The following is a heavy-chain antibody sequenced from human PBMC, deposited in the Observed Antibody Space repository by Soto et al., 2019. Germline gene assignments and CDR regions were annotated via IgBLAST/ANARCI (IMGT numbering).Heavy chain of an antibody. CDR3: ARDSVHSSSDYYYYYGMDV. CDR2: IWYDGSNK. V-gene: IGHV3-33*01. CDR1: GFTFSSYG. J-gene: IGHJ6*02. Sequence: GGSLRLSCAASGFTFSSYGMHWVRQAPGKGLEWVAVIWYDGSNKYYADSVKGRFTISRDNSKNTLYLQMNSLRAEDTAVYHCARDSVHSSSDYYYYYGMDVWGQGTTVTVSS. D-gene: IGHD6-6*01.